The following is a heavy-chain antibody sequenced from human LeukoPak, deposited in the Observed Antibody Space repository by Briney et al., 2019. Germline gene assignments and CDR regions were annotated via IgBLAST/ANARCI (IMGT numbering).Heavy chain of an antibody. D-gene: IGHD3-22*01. Sequence: GGSLRLSCTASGFTFSGYSMNWMRQAPGKGLEWVSSFGTRSTSIYHAGSVKGRFAISRDNAKNSLYLQMNSLRAEDTALYYCASEVSEGFDFWGQGTLVTVSS. V-gene: IGHV3-21*01. J-gene: IGHJ4*02. CDR1: GFTFSGYS. CDR2: FGTRSTSI. CDR3: ASEVSEGFDF.